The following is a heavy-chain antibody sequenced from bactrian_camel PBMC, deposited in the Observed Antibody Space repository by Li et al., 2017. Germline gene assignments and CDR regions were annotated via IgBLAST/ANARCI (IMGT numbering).Heavy chain of an antibody. J-gene: IGHJ6*01. CDR2: IYSDGSRE. V-gene: IGHV3S6*01. CDR3: AGGWGFCSVAGGAASFGY. D-gene: IGHD6*01. CDR1: GSTSSSYY. Sequence: HVQLVESGGGLVQPGGSLRLSCAVNGSTSSSYYIYWVRQAPGKGLEWVSSIYSDGSREVYSSFVKGRFTISKDNAKNTLYLQMNSLKPEDTAMYYCAGGWGFCSVAGGAASFGYWGQGTQVTVS.